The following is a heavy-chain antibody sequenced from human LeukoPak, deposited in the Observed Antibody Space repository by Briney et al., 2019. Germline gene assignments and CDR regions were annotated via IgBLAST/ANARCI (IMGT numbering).Heavy chain of an antibody. CDR3: ARGSYSLYYFDY. J-gene: IGHJ4*02. CDR1: DGSISSYY. CDR2: IYYSGST. D-gene: IGHD3-16*01. V-gene: IGHV4-59*08. Sequence: TLSLTCTGSDGSISSYYWSWIRQPPGKGLEWIGYIYYSGSTNYNPSLKSRVTISVDTSKNQFSLKLSSVTAADTAVYYCARGSYSLYYFDYWGQGTLGTVSS.